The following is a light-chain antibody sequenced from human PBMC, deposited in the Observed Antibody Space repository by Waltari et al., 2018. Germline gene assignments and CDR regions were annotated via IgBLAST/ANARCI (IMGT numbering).Light chain of an antibody. CDR2: KAS. V-gene: IGKV1-5*03. Sequence: DIQMTQSPSTLFASVGDRVTITCRASQSISSWLAWYQHKPGKAPSLLIYKASSLESGVPSRFSGSGSGTEFTLTISSLQPDDFATYYCQQYNSYPWTFGQGTKVEIK. CDR1: QSISSW. J-gene: IGKJ1*01. CDR3: QQYNSYPWT.